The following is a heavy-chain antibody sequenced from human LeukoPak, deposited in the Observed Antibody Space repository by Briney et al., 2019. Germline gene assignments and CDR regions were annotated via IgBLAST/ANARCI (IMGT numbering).Heavy chain of an antibody. CDR3: ASLHPENDYNDY. Sequence: SETLSLTCTVSGGSISSYYWSWIRQPAGKGLEWIGRIYTSGSTNYNPSLKSRVTMSVDTSKNQFSLKLSSVTAADTAVYYCASLHPENDYNDYWGQGTLVTVSS. CDR2: IYTSGST. J-gene: IGHJ4*02. CDR1: GGSISSYY. V-gene: IGHV4-4*07.